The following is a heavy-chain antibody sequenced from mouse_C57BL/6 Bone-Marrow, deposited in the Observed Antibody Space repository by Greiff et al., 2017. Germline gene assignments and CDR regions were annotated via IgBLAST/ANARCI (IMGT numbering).Heavy chain of an antibody. Sequence: VQLQQSGAELVKPGASVTLSCKASGYTFTSYWMHWVKQRPGQGLEWIGMIHPNSGSTNYNEKFKSKATLTVDKSSSTAYMQLSSLTSEDSAVYYCARYDGYYWFAYWGQGTLVTVSA. J-gene: IGHJ3*01. CDR3: ARYDGYYWFAY. CDR1: GYTFTSYW. D-gene: IGHD2-3*01. V-gene: IGHV1-64*01. CDR2: IHPNSGST.